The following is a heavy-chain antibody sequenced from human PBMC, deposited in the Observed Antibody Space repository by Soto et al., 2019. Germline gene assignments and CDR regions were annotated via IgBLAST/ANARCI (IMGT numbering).Heavy chain of an antibody. CDR1: GGSFSGYY. V-gene: IGHV4-34*01. Sequence: QVQLQQWGAGLLKPSETLSLTCAVYGGSFSGYYWSWIRQPPGKGLEWIGEINHSGSTNYNPSLKSRVTITVDTSKHQFTLKRSSVXAADTAVYYCARAYCSGGSCPRYYFDYWGQGTLVTVSS. J-gene: IGHJ4*02. CDR3: ARAYCSGGSCPRYYFDY. D-gene: IGHD2-15*01. CDR2: INHSGST.